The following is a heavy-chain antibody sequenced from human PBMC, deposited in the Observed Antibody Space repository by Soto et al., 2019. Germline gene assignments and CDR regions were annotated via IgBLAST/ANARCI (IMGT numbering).Heavy chain of an antibody. D-gene: IGHD1-26*01. V-gene: IGHV1-18*01. J-gene: IGHJ5*02. CDR2: ISPFSGNT. Sequence: ASVKVSCKASGYTFASYYITWMRQAPGRGPEWVGWISPFSGNTNYAQKFQGRVTMTTDTSTSTVYMDLRSLRPDDTAVYYCARGGGAHYRFDPWGQGTLVTVSS. CDR1: GYTFASYY. CDR3: ARGGGAHYRFDP.